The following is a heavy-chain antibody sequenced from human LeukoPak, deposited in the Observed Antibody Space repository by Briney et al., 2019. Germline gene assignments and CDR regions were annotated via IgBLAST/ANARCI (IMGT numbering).Heavy chain of an antibody. Sequence: SETLSLTCTVSGDSIRNSNSYWPSIRQPPGKGLVWLGSVFFSQSPYYSESLPRRVTISVDTSNNQFSLKLESVTAADTAVYFCARRLFGGSTGVYFYYYIDVWGKGTTVAVSS. D-gene: IGHD1-1*01. CDR1: GDSIRNSNSY. CDR3: ARRLFGGSTGVYFYYYIDV. V-gene: IGHV4-39*01. CDR2: VFFSQSP. J-gene: IGHJ6*03.